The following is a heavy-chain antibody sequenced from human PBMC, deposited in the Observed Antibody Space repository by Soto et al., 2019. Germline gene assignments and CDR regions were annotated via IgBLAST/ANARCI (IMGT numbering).Heavy chain of an antibody. Sequence: QITLNESGPTVVKPTETLTLTCTFSGFSLTTSGVGVGWVRQSPGKAPEWLAFIYWDDDKRYSTSLKSRLTITKDPSKNEVVLTMADVDPADTDTYYCAHRVLRAVFGLVTTTAIYFDFWGQGTPVVVSS. V-gene: IGHV2-5*02. CDR1: GFSLTTSGVG. J-gene: IGHJ4*02. CDR2: IYWDDDK. CDR3: AHRVLRAVFGLVTTTAIYFDF. D-gene: IGHD3-3*01.